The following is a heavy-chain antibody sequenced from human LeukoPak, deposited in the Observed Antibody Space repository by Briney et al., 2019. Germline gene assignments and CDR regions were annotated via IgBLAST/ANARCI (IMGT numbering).Heavy chain of an antibody. V-gene: IGHV3-7*01. J-gene: IGHJ6*03. Sequence: ETLSLTCTVSGGSISSYYWSWVRQAPGKGLEWVANIKQDGSEKYYVDSVKGRFTISRDNAKNSLYLQMNSLRAEDTAVYYCARELKLRGYYYMDVWGKGTTVTVSS. CDR2: IKQDGSEK. CDR1: GGSISSYY. D-gene: IGHD4-17*01. CDR3: ARELKLRGYYYMDV.